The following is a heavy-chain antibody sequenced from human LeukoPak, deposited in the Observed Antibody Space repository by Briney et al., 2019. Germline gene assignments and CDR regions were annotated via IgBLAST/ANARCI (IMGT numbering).Heavy chain of an antibody. CDR3: ARSLMTLSDAFDI. V-gene: IGHV4-39*01. CDR2: IYYSGST. Sequence: PSETLSLTCTVSGGSISSSSYYWGWIRQPPGKGLEWIGSIYYSGSTYYNPSLKSRVTISVDTSKNQFSLKLSSVTAADTAVYDCARSLMTLSDAFDIWGQGTMVTVSS. D-gene: IGHD2/OR15-2a*01. J-gene: IGHJ3*02. CDR1: GGSISSSSYY.